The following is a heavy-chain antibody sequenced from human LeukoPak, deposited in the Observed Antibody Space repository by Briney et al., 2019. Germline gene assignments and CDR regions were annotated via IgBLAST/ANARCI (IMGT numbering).Heavy chain of an antibody. CDR1: GFTFSSYG. CDR2: VSPSSSSI. CDR3: AREHTPYGSGCTAAY. J-gene: IGHJ4*02. Sequence: GRSLRLSCAASGFTFSSYGMNWVRQAPGTGREWVSYVSPSSSSIYYADSVKGRFTISRDNAKNSLYLQMNSLRAEDTAVYYCAREHTPYGSGCTAAYWGQGTLVTVSS. V-gene: IGHV3-48*01. D-gene: IGHD6-19*01.